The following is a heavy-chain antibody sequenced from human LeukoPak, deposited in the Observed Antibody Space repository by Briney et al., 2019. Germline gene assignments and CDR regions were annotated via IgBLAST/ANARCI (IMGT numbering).Heavy chain of an antibody. Sequence: GGSLRLSCTVSGFTVSSNLMSWVRQAPGKGLEWVSVIYPAGSTYYAGSVKGRFTISRDDSKNTVYLQMNSLTVEDTAVYYCARDLTVYRTNPLYQFDFWGQGTLVTVSS. D-gene: IGHD2-8*01. J-gene: IGHJ4*02. CDR2: IYPAGST. V-gene: IGHV3-66*01. CDR3: ARDLTVYRTNPLYQFDF. CDR1: GFTVSSNL.